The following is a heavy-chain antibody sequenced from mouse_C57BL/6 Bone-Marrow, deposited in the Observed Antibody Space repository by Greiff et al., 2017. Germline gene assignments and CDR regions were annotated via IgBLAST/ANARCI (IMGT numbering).Heavy chain of an antibody. CDR1: GYAFTTYP. J-gene: IGHJ2*01. CDR2: FHPYNDDT. D-gene: IGHD5-1*01. CDR3: ARSSTFFYYFDY. Sequence: VQLVESGAELVKPGASVKMSCKASGYAFTTYPIEWMKQNHGKSLEWIGNFHPYNDDTKYNEKFKGKATLTVEKSSNTVYLELSRLTSDDSAVYYCARSSTFFYYFDYWGQGTTLTVSS. V-gene: IGHV1-47*01.